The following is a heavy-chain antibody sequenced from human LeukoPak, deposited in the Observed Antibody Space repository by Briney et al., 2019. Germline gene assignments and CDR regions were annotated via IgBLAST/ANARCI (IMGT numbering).Heavy chain of an antibody. J-gene: IGHJ4*02. CDR2: IYYSGST. Sequence: SETLSLTCTVSGGSISSYYWSWIRQPPGKGLEWIGYIYYSGSTYYNPSLKSRVTISVHTSKNQFSLKLSSVTAADTAVYYCARDSGTVTDYWGQGTLVTVSS. CDR1: GGSISSYY. CDR3: ARDSGTVTDY. D-gene: IGHD4-17*01. V-gene: IGHV4-59*01.